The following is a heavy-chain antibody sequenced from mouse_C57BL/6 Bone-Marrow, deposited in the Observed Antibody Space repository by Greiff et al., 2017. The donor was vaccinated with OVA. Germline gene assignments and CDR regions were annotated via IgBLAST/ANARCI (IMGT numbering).Heavy chain of an antibody. D-gene: IGHD1-1*01. CDR2: ISDGGSYT. J-gene: IGHJ2*01. CDR3: ARSPYYYGSDFGG. CDR1: GFTFSSYA. Sequence: DVKLVESGGGLVKPGGSLKLSCAASGFTFSSYAMSWVRQTPEKRLEWVATISDGGSYTYYPDNVKGRFTISRDNANNNLYLQMSHLKSEDTAMYYCARSPYYYGSDFGGWGKGTTLTVAS. V-gene: IGHV5-4*03.